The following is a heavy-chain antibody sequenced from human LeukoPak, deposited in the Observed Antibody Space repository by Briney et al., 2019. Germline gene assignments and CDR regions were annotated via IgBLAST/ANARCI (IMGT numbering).Heavy chain of an antibody. Sequence: ASVNVSCKVSGYTLTELSMHWVRPAPGKGLEWMGGFDPEDGETIYAQKFQGRVTMTEDTSTDTAYMELSSLRSEDTAVYYCATVSALLGYCSSTSCGFMDYWGQGTLVTVSS. D-gene: IGHD2-2*01. CDR1: GYTLTELS. J-gene: IGHJ4*02. CDR2: FDPEDGET. V-gene: IGHV1-24*01. CDR3: ATVSALLGYCSSTSCGFMDY.